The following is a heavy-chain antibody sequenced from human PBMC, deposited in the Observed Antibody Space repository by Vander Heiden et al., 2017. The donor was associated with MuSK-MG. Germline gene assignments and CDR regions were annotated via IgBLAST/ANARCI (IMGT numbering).Heavy chain of an antibody. V-gene: IGHV3-30*04. CDR3: ARDMPIQTHFDY. CDR1: GFTFSSYA. D-gene: IGHD2-2*01. Sequence: QVQLVESGGGVVQPGRSLRLSCAASGFTFSSYAMHWVRQAPGKGLEWVAVISYDGSNKYDADSVKGRFTISRDNSMNTRYLQLNSLSAEDTAVYYCARDMPIQTHFDYWGQGTLVTVSS. CDR2: ISYDGSNK. J-gene: IGHJ4*02.